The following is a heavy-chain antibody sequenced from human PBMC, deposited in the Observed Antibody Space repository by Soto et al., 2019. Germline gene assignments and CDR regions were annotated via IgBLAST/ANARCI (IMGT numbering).Heavy chain of an antibody. CDR2: IWYDGSNK. Sequence: QVQLVESGGGVVQPGRSLRLSFAASGFTFSSYGMHWVRQAPGKGLEWVAVIWYDGSNKYYADSVKGRFTISRDNSKNTLYLQMNSLRAEDTAVYYCAREPSGSSEYYFDYWGQGTLVTVSS. V-gene: IGHV3-33*01. J-gene: IGHJ4*02. D-gene: IGHD1-26*01. CDR1: GFTFSSYG. CDR3: AREPSGSSEYYFDY.